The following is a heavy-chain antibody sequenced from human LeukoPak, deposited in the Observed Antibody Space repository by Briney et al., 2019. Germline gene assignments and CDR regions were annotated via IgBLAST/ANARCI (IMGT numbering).Heavy chain of an antibody. CDR2: INHSGST. V-gene: IGHV4-34*01. D-gene: IGHD3-10*01. CDR3: ARDTTYYYGSGSYGAFDI. J-gene: IGHJ3*02. Sequence: SENLSLTCAVYGGSFSGYYWSWIRRPPGKGLEWIGEINHSGSTNYNPSLKSRVTISVDTSKNQFSLKLSSVTAADTAVYYCARDTTYYYGSGSYGAFDIWGQGTMVTVSS. CDR1: GGSFSGYY.